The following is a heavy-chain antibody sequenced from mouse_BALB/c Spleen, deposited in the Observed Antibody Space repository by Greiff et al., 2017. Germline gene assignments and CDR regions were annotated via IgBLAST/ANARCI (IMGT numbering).Heavy chain of an antibody. CDR3: ARLVSWYFDV. V-gene: IGHV3-2*02. D-gene: IGHD2-10*02. CDR2: ISYSGST. CDR1: GYSITSDYA. J-gene: IGHJ1*01. Sequence: EVQLQQSGPGLVKPSQSLSLTCTVTGYSITSDYAWNWIRQFPGNKLEWMGYISYSGSTSYNPSLKSRISITRDTSKNQFFLQLNSVTTEDTATYYCARLVSWYFDVWGAGTTVTVSS.